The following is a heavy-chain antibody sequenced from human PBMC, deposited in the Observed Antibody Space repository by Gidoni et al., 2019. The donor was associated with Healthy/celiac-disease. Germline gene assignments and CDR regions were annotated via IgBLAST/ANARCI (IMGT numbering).Heavy chain of an antibody. CDR2: IKSKTDGGTT. CDR1: GFTSCNAW. V-gene: IGHV3-15*01. CDR3: TTEPYMTTVTQPPDY. Sequence: EVQLLEPGGGLLKLGGSLGLSCAASGFTSCNAWMSWVRQAPGKGLGWVGRIKSKTDGGTTDYAAPVKGRFTISRDDSKNTLYLQMNSLKTEDTAVYYCTTEPYMTTVTQPPDYWGQGTLVTVSS. J-gene: IGHJ4*02. D-gene: IGHD4-17*01.